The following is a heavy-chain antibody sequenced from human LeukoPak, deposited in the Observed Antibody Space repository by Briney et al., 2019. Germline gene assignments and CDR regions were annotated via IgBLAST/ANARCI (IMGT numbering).Heavy chain of an antibody. CDR1: GGTFSSYA. V-gene: IGHV1-69*05. CDR3: ARAGGTSDAFDI. CDR2: IIPIFGTA. J-gene: IGHJ3*02. Sequence: SVKVSCKASGGTFSSYAINWVRQAPGQGLEWMGGIIPIFGTANYKQKLQGRVTMTTDTSTSTAYMELRSLRSDDTAVYYCARAGGTSDAFDIWGQGTMVTVSS. D-gene: IGHD3-16*01.